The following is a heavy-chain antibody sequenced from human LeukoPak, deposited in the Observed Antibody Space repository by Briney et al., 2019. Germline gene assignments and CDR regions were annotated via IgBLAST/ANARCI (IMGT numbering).Heavy chain of an antibody. CDR3: ARGLTGDPVNWYFDL. Sequence: SETLSLTCTVSGGSISSYYWSWIRQPAGKGLECIGRIYTSGNTNYSPSLKSRLSMSVDTSKNQFSLKLSSVTAADTAVYYCARGLTGDPVNWYFDLWGRGTLVTVSS. CDR1: GGSISSYY. D-gene: IGHD7-27*01. V-gene: IGHV4-4*07. J-gene: IGHJ2*01. CDR2: IYTSGNT.